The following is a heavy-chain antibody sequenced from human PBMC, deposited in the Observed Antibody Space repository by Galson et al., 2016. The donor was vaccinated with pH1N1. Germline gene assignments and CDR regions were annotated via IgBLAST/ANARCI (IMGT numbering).Heavy chain of an antibody. CDR3: ATETGSSWVDV. J-gene: IGHJ6*02. Sequence: SVKVSCKASGGTLSRHTISWVRQAPGQGLEWMGRILPIVGITNYAQKWQGRVTIIADRFTSTVSMELSGLTSDDTAVYDCATETGSSWVDVWDQGTTVTVSS. CDR2: ILPIVGIT. CDR1: GGTLSRHT. V-gene: IGHV1-69*02. D-gene: IGHD3-10*01.